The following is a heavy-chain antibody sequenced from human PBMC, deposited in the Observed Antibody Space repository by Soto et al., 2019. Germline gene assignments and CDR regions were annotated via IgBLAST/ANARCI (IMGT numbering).Heavy chain of an antibody. V-gene: IGHV3-23*01. CDR2: ISGRGGST. J-gene: IGHJ3*02. Sequence: EVQLLESGGGLVQPGGSLRLSCAASGFTFSSYAMSWVRQAPGKGLEWVSAISGRGGSTYYADSVKGRFTISRDNSKNTLYLQMNSLRAEDTAVYYCAKDRYCSSTSCPPLDAFDIWGQGTMVTVSS. CDR1: GFTFSSYA. CDR3: AKDRYCSSTSCPPLDAFDI. D-gene: IGHD2-2*01.